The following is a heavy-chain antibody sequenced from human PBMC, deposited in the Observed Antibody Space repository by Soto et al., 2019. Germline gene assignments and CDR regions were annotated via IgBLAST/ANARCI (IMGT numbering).Heavy chain of an antibody. V-gene: IGHV3-23*01. CDR3: AKDSDSRGAFDI. CDR2: ISGSGGST. J-gene: IGHJ3*02. Sequence: VGSLRLSCAASGFTFSSYAMSWVRQAPGKGLEWVSAISGSGGSTYYADSVKGRFTTSRDNSKNTLYLQMNSLRAEDTAVYYCAKDSDSRGAFDIWGQGTMVTVSS. D-gene: IGHD3-22*01. CDR1: GFTFSSYA.